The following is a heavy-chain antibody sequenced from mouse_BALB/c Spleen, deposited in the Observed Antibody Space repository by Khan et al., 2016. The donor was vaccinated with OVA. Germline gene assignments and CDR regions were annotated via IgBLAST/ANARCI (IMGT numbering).Heavy chain of an antibody. CDR2: IWSGGTT. J-gene: IGHJ3*01. CDR1: GFSLITYG. D-gene: IGHD2-12*01. Sequence: VQLLESGPGLVQPSQNLSITCTVSGFSLITYGVHWVRQSPGKGLEWLGVIWSGGTTDYNEAFISRLSISKDNSKSQAFLNMNSLQSDDTAIYYCARNSYRYDLTYWGRGTLVTVSS. V-gene: IGHV2-4-1*01. CDR3: ARNSYRYDLTY.